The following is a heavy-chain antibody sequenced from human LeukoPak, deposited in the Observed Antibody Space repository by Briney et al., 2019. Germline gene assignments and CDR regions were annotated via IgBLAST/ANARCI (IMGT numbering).Heavy chain of an antibody. V-gene: IGHV4-61*01. CDR1: GVSISSSSYY. CDR2: IYYSGST. CDR3: ARARPYYYGSGSKFDY. D-gene: IGHD3-10*01. J-gene: IGHJ4*02. Sequence: PSETLSLTCTVSGVSISSSSYYWSWIRQPPGKGLEWIGYIYYSGSTNYNPSLKSRVTVSVDTSKNQFSLKLSSVTAADTAVYYCARARPYYYGSGSKFDYWGQGTVVTVSS.